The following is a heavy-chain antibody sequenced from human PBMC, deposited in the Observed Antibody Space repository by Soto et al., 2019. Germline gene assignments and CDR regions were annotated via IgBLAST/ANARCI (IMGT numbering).Heavy chain of an antibody. CDR1: GFSLTTSGVR. V-gene: IGHV2-70*04. J-gene: IGHJ4*01. CDR3: ARTMILGRGPCFDF. CDR2: IDWDDDK. D-gene: IGHD3-22*01. Sequence: SGPTLVNPTQTLTLTCTFSGFSLTTSGVRVSWLRQSPGKALEWLARIDWDDDKVYSTSLKTRLTISKDSSKNQVVLTMTNVDPMDTATYYRARTMILGRGPCFDFWGHGNLVTVSS.